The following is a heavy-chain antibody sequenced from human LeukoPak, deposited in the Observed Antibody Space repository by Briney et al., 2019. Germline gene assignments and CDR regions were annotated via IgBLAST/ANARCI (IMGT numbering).Heavy chain of an antibody. CDR3: ARGPGRDTGEAFDY. Sequence: KSSETLSLTCIVSGGSINNYYWTWIRQPAGKGLEWIGRVYSGGFTDYNPSLKSRVTMSVDTSKNQFSLRLTSVTAADTAVYFCARGPGRDTGEAFDYWGQGTLATVSS. CDR2: VYSGGFT. D-gene: IGHD5-24*01. V-gene: IGHV4-4*07. CDR1: GGSINNYY. J-gene: IGHJ4*01.